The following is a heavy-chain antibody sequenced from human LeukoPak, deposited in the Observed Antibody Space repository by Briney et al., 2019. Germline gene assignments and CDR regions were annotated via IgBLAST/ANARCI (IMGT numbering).Heavy chain of an antibody. Sequence: ETGGSLRLSCAASGFTFSSYAMSWVRQAPGKGLEWVSGTSGSGGSTYYADSVKGRFTISRDNSRSTLYLQMNSLRAEDTALYYCAKDRYNTAMVSFDYWGQGTLVTVSS. CDR1: GFTFSSYA. CDR3: AKDRYNTAMVSFDY. CDR2: TSGSGGST. J-gene: IGHJ4*02. V-gene: IGHV3-23*01. D-gene: IGHD5-18*01.